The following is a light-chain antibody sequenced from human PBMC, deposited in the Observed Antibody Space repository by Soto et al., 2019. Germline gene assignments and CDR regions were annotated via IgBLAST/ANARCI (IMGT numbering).Light chain of an antibody. Sequence: EIVMTQSPATLSVSPGERATLSCRASQSVSSNLAWYQQNPGKAPRLLIYGASTRATGIPARFSGSGSGTEFTLTISSLQSEDFAVYYCQQYNNWPITFGQGTRLESK. V-gene: IGKV3-15*01. J-gene: IGKJ5*01. CDR3: QQYNNWPIT. CDR2: GAS. CDR1: QSVSSN.